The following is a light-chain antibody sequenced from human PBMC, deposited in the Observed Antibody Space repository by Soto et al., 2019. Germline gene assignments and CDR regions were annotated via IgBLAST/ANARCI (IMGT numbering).Light chain of an antibody. CDR1: QSVSSSY. CDR2: SAS. CDR3: QQYGSSPPWT. Sequence: EIVLTQSPGTLSLSPGERATLSCRASQSVSSSYLAWYQQKPGQAPRLLIYSASSRATGIPDRFSGSGSGTDFTLTISRLEPEDFAVDSCQQYGSSPPWTFGQGTKVEIK. J-gene: IGKJ1*01. V-gene: IGKV3-20*01.